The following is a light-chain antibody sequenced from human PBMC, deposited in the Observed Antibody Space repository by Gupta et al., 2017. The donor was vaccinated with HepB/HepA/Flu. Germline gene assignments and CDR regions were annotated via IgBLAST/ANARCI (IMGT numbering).Light chain of an antibody. CDR3: QQKDNLPRT. J-gene: IGKJ1*01. CDR1: QSVSSSF. Sequence: PGERVTLSCRASQSVSSSFFMSYQQKPGQAPRHLIYGASTRATSIPARFSGSGSGTDFTLTISSLQPADFAVYYCQQKDNLPRTFGQGTKVEIK. V-gene: IGKV3-7*01. CDR2: GAS.